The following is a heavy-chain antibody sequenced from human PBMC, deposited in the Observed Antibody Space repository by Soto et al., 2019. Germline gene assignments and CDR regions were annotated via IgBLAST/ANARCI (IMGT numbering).Heavy chain of an antibody. CDR1: GFTFSSYA. J-gene: IGHJ4*02. Sequence: QVQLVESGGGVVQPGRSLRLSCAASGFTFSSYAMHWVRQAPGKGLEWVAVISYDGSNKYYADSVKGRFTISRDNSKNTLYLQRNSLRAEDTAVYYCARDRNGTRGYYFDYCGQGTLVTVSS. CDR3: ARDRNGTRGYYFDY. D-gene: IGHD1-7*01. V-gene: IGHV3-30-3*01. CDR2: ISYDGSNK.